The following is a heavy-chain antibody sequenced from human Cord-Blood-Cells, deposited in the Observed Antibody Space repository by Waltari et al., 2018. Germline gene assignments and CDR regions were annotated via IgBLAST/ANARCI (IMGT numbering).Heavy chain of an antibody. V-gene: IGHV4-39*01. D-gene: IGHD3-22*01. J-gene: IGHJ3*02. CDR1: GGSISNSSYY. Sequence: QLQLQESGPGLVKPSETLSLTCTVSGGSISNSSYYWGWIRQPPGKGLEWIGSIYYSGSTYYNPSLKSRVTISVDTSKNQFSLKLSSVTAADTAVYYCARVDSSGYYYFAFDIWGQGTMVTVSS. CDR3: ARVDSSGYYYFAFDI. CDR2: IYYSGST.